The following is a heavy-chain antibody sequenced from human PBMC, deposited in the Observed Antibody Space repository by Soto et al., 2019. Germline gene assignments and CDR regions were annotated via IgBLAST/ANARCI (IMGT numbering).Heavy chain of an antibody. D-gene: IGHD3-10*01. CDR1: GGSIRSPNYY. V-gene: IGHV4-31*03. CDR3: ARDAPLWFGELSH. CDR2: IYYNGST. J-gene: IGHJ4*02. Sequence: QVQLQESGPGLVKPSQTLSLTCTVIGGSIRSPNYYWSWIRQHPGKGLEWIGNIYYNGSTNYTPSSKSRAVISLDTSKNQFSLQLHSVTAADTAVYYCARDAPLWFGELSHWGQGTLVTVSS.